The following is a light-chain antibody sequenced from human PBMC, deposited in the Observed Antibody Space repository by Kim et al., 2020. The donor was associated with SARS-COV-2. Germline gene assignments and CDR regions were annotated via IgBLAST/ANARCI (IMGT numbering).Light chain of an antibody. CDR1: NIGSKS. CDR3: QVWDSSSDHWV. CDR2: YDS. Sequence: SSALTQPPSVSVAPGKTARITCGGNNIGSKSVHWYQQKPGQAPVLVIYYDSDRPSGIPERFSGSNSGNTATLTISRVEAGDEADYYCQVWDSSSDHWVFGGGTQLTVL. V-gene: IGLV3-21*04. J-gene: IGLJ3*02.